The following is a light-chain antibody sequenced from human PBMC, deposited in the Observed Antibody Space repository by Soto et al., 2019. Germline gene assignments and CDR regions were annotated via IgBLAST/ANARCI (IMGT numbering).Light chain of an antibody. CDR3: QQRFNWPRFS. Sequence: EIVLTQSPAPLSLSPGERATLSCRASQSVSSYLAWYQQKPGQAPRLLIYDASNRATGIPARFSGGGSGTDFTLAISSLEPEDFAVYYCQQRFNWPRFSCGQGPKLEIK. CDR2: DAS. J-gene: IGKJ2*01. CDR1: QSVSSY. V-gene: IGKV3-11*01.